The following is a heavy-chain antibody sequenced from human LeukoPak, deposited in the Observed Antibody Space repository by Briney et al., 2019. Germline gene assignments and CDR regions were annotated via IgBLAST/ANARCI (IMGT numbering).Heavy chain of an antibody. D-gene: IGHD3-3*01. CDR3: ARDRVITIFGVVNYFFDY. V-gene: IGHV3-48*04. CDR1: GFTFSSYS. J-gene: IGHJ4*02. CDR2: ISSSGSTI. Sequence: GGSLRLSCAASGFTFSSYSMNWVRQAPGKGLEWVSSISSSGSTIYYADSVKGRFTISRDNAKNSLYLQMNSLRAEDTAVYYCARDRVITIFGVVNYFFDYWGQGTLVTVSS.